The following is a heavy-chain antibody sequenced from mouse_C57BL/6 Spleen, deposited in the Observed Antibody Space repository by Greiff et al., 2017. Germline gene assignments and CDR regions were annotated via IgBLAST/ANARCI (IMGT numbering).Heavy chain of an antibody. CDR2: INPYNGGT. CDR3: ARDYCGSSYDAMDY. D-gene: IGHD1-1*01. Sequence: VQLQQSGPVLVKPGASVKMSCKASGYTFTDYYMNWVKQSHGKSLEWIGVINPYNGGTSYNQKFKGKATLTVDKSSSTAYMELNLLTSEDSAVYYCARDYCGSSYDAMDYWGQGTSVTVSS. V-gene: IGHV1-19*01. J-gene: IGHJ4*01. CDR1: GYTFTDYY.